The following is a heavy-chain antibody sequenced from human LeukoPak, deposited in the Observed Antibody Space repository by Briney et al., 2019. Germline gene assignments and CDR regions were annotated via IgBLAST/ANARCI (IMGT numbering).Heavy chain of an antibody. V-gene: IGHV4-4*09. D-gene: IGHD1-26*01. J-gene: IGHJ4*02. CDR1: GASITSAY. CDR3: ARAYSRSYSHFDD. CDR2: IYTSGST. Sequence: SETLSLTCSVSGASITSAYWSWIRQPPGKGLEWIGYIYTSGSTNYNPSLKSRVTISVDTSKNQFSLRLSSVTAADTAMYFCARAYSRSYSHFDDWGQGTLVTVSS.